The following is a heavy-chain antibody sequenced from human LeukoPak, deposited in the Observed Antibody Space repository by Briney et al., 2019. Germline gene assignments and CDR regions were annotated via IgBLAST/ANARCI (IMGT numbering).Heavy chain of an antibody. Sequence: SVNVSCKASGGTFSSYAISWVRQAPGQGLEWMGGIIPIFGTANYAQKFQGRVTITTDESTSTAYMELSSLRPEDTAVYYCARGRPVIAAYHYFDYWGQGTLVTVSS. CDR3: ARGRPVIAAYHYFDY. V-gene: IGHV1-69*05. CDR1: GGTFSSYA. D-gene: IGHD6-6*01. J-gene: IGHJ4*02. CDR2: IIPIFGTA.